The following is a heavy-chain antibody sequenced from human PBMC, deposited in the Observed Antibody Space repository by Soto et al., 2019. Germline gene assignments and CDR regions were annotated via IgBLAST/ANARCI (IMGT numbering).Heavy chain of an antibody. CDR3: VRGPDIIVVPSALGHFDH. V-gene: IGHV1-18*01. J-gene: IGHJ4*02. CDR1: GYSFSTYG. CDR2: ISAYNGNT. Sequence: ASVKVSCKASGYSFSTYGVSWVRQAPGQGPEWVGWISAYNGNTNYAQRFQGRLTLTTDTSTSTAYMELRGLRSDDTAVYYCVRGPDIIVVPSALGHFDHWGQGTLVTVSS. D-gene: IGHD2-2*01.